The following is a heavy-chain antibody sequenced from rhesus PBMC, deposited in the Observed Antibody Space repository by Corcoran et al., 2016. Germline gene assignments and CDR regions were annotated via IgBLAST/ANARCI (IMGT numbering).Heavy chain of an antibody. Sequence: QVQLQESGPGLVKPSETLSLTCAVSGGSISDDYYWSWIRQPPGKGLECIGYIYGSGGATHYNPSLKNRVTISIDTSKNQFSLKLSSVTAADTAVYYCARVAWYYSGSYYYGAFDFWDQGLRVTVSS. CDR3: ARVAWYYSGSYYYGAFDF. CDR2: IYGSGGAT. CDR1: GGSISDDYY. D-gene: IGHD3-16*01. V-gene: IGHV4-106*01. J-gene: IGHJ3*01.